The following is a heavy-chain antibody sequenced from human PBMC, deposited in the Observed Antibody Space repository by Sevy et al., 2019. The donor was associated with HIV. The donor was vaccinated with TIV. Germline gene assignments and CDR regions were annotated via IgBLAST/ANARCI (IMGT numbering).Heavy chain of an antibody. CDR1: GFTFSRYW. D-gene: IGHD3-3*01. CDR2: INGDGSNP. CDR3: AREGVDFWSGPVDFYCGMDV. Sequence: GGSLRLSCAASGFTFSRYWMHWVRQAPGKGLVWVSRINGDGSNPIYADSVKGRFTISRDNAKNTVFLQMHSLRAEDTAVYYCAREGVDFWSGPVDFYCGMDVWGQGTTVTVSS. J-gene: IGHJ6*02. V-gene: IGHV3-74*01.